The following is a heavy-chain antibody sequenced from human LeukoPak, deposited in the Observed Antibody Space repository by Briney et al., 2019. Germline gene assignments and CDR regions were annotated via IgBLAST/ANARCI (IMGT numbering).Heavy chain of an antibody. CDR2: IKSKTDGGTT. V-gene: IGHV3-15*01. J-gene: IGHJ1*01. Sequence: GGSLRLSCAASGFTFSNAWMSWVRQAPGKGLEWVGRIKSKTDGGTTDYAAPVKGRFTISRDDSKNTLYLQMNSLRAEDTAVYYCAKRNCSSTSCYPKYFQHWGQGTLVTVSS. CDR1: GFTFSNAW. D-gene: IGHD2-2*01. CDR3: AKRNCSSTSCYPKYFQH.